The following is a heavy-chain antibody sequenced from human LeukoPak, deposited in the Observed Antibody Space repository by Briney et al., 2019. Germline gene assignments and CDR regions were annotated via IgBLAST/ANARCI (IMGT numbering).Heavy chain of an antibody. CDR3: ASLFLDSGTLFDY. CDR2: ISSSGSTI. CDR1: GFTFSSYE. J-gene: IGHJ4*02. D-gene: IGHD1-26*01. V-gene: IGHV3-48*03. Sequence: GGSLRLSCAASGFTFSSYEMNGVRQAPGKGRKWGSYISSSGSTIYYADSVKGRFTISRDKAKNSLYLQMNSLRAEDTAVYYCASLFLDSGTLFDYWGQGTLVTVSS.